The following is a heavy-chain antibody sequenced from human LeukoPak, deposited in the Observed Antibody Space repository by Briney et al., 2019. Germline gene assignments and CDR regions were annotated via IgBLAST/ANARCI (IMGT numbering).Heavy chain of an antibody. CDR3: ARGARDFSETYYYYYYMDV. D-gene: IGHD2/OR15-2a*01. J-gene: IGHJ6*03. CDR1: DYSIRSGYY. CDR2: IYHSGST. Sequence: SETLSLTCNVSDYSIRSGYYWGWIRQPPGKGLEWIGSIYHSGSTYYSPSLKSRVTISVDTSKNQFSLKLSSVTAADTAVYYCARGARDFSETYYYYYYMDVWGKGTTVTVSS. V-gene: IGHV4-38-2*02.